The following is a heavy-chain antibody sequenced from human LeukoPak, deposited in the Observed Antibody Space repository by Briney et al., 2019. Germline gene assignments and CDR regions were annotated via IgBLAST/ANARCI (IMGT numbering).Heavy chain of an antibody. J-gene: IGHJ4*02. CDR2: IKSDGSNS. CDR3: VRVGGRSSIGGDC. CDR1: GFXFSTYW. D-gene: IGHD3-10*01. V-gene: IGHV3-74*01. Sequence: GGSLRLSCAASGFXFSTYWIHWVRQAPGTGRVWVSSIKSDGSNSNYADCVKGRSTISRDNAKHTLYLQMNSLRAEDTAVYHCVRVGGRSSIGGDCWGQGTLVTVSS.